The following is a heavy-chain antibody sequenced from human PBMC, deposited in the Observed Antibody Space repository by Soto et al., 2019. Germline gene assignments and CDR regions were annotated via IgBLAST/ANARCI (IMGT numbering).Heavy chain of an antibody. CDR3: AKEEGSPYNGLDV. CDR1: AFTFSCYD. V-gene: IGHV3-30*02. CDR2: IGSAGRLY. J-gene: IGHJ6*01. D-gene: IGHD6-6*01. Sequence: GGSLRLSCGASAFTFSCYDMHWVRQTPRKRLGWWANIGSAGRLYNYGDSVKDRFTITRDNSKNTLYLEMSSLTGQDTAVYSYAKEEGSPYNGLDVWGRGTTVTVSS.